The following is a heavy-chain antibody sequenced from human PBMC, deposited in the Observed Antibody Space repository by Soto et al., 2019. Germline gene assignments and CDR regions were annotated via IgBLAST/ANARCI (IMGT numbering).Heavy chain of an antibody. CDR3: ARPRNYDSSGNYLEYGIFDI. CDR2: IIPIFGTA. D-gene: IGHD3-22*01. Sequence: SVKVSCKASGGTFSSYAISWVRQAPGQGLEWMGGIIPIFGTANYAQKFQGRVTITADESTSTAYMELSSLRSEDTAVYYCARPRNYDSSGNYLEYGIFDIGGQGQWSPSPQ. J-gene: IGHJ3*02. CDR1: GGTFSSYA. V-gene: IGHV1-69*13.